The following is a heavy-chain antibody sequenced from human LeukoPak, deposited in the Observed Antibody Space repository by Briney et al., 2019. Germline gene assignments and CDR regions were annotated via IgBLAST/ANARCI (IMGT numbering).Heavy chain of an antibody. CDR1: GGTFSSYA. J-gene: IGHJ4*02. Sequence: GASVKVSCKASGGTFSSYAISWVRQAPGQGLEWMGRIIPILGIANYAQKFQGRVTITADKSTSTAYVELSSLRSEDTAVYYCARTVTTYFDYWGQGTLVTVSS. CDR3: ARTVTTYFDY. D-gene: IGHD4-17*01. V-gene: IGHV1-69*04. CDR2: IIPILGIA.